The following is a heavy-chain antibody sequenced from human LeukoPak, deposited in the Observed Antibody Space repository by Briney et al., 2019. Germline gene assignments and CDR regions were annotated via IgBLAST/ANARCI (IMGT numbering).Heavy chain of an antibody. CDR3: VEFSFDY. V-gene: IGHV3-23*01. D-gene: IGHD3-10*01. Sequence: PGGSLRLSCAASGFTFSHAWMTWVRQAPGKGLEWVSAISGSGGSTYYADSVKGRFTISRDNSKNTLYLQMNSLRAEDTAVYYCVEFSFDYWGQGTLVTVSS. J-gene: IGHJ4*02. CDR2: ISGSGGST. CDR1: GFTFSHAW.